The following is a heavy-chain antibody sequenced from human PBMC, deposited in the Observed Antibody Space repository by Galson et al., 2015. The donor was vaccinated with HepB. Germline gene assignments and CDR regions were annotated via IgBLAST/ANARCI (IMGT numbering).Heavy chain of an antibody. D-gene: IGHD3-10*02. CDR3: ARDRGYYVRPGSVGYMDV. Sequence: ETLSLTCAVYGGSFSGHYWSWIRQPPGKGLEWIGEINHSGSTNYNPSLKSRVTISVDTSKNQFSLKLSSVTAADTAVYYCARDRGYYVRPGSVGYMDVWGKGTTVTVSS. J-gene: IGHJ6*03. V-gene: IGHV4-34*01. CDR2: INHSGST. CDR1: GGSFSGHY.